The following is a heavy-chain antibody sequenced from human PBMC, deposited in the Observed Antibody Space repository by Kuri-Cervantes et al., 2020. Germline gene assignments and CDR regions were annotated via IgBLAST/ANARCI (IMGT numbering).Heavy chain of an antibody. Sequence: GGSLRLSCAASGFTFSDYYMNWVRQAPGKGLEWVSSISSSSTYIYYADSVSGRFTISSSNAENSLYLQMNSLRAEDTAVYYWEREGGYGDYIRYYGMDVWGQGTTVTVSS. D-gene: IGHD4-17*01. V-gene: IGHV3-21*01. CDR3: EREGGYGDYIRYYGMDV. CDR2: ISSSSTYI. J-gene: IGHJ6*02. CDR1: GFTFSDYY.